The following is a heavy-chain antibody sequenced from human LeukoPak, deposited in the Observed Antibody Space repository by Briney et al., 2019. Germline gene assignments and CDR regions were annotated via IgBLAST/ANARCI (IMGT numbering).Heavy chain of an antibody. CDR3: AKDRRAIPEAFDI. CDR1: GFTFDDYA. Sequence: LPGGSLRLSCAASGFTFDDYAMHWVRQAPGKGLEWVSGISWNSGSIGYADSVKGRFTISRDNAKNSLYLQMNSLRAEDMALYYCAKDRRAIPEAFDIWGQGTMVTVSS. J-gene: IGHJ3*02. CDR2: ISWNSGSI. V-gene: IGHV3-9*03. D-gene: IGHD2-2*02.